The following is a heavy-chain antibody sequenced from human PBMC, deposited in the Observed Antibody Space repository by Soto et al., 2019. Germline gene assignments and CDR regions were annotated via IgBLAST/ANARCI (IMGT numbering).Heavy chain of an antibody. J-gene: IGHJ4*02. CDR2: ISGSGGST. Sequence: EVQLLASGGGLVQPGGSLRLSCAASGFTFSSYAMSWVRQAPGKGLEWVSAISGSGGSTYYADSVKGRFTISRDNSKNTLYLQMNSLRAEDTAVYYCAKDQGWSGDCSSTSCQPRGEFDFWGQGTMVTVSS. V-gene: IGHV3-23*01. CDR3: AKDQGWSGDCSSTSCQPRGEFDF. D-gene: IGHD2-2*01. CDR1: GFTFSSYA.